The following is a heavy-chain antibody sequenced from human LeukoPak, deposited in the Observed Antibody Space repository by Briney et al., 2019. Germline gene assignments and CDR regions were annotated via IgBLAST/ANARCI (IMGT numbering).Heavy chain of an antibody. V-gene: IGHV3-21*01. CDR2: ISSSSSYI. CDR1: GFTFSSYS. Sequence: PGGSLRLSCAASGFTFSSYSMNWVRQAPGKGLEWVSSISSSSSYIYYADSVKGRFTISRDNAKNSLYLQMNSLRAEDAAVYYCARDEEYSSPFDYWGQGTLVTVSS. D-gene: IGHD6-6*01. J-gene: IGHJ4*02. CDR3: ARDEEYSSPFDY.